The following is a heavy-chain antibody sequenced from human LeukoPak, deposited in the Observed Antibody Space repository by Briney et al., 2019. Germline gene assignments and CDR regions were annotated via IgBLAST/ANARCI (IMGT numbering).Heavy chain of an antibody. Sequence: PSETLSLTCTVSGGSISSYYWSWIRQPAGKGLEWIGRIYTSGSTNYNPSLKNRVTMSVDMSKNQFSLRLSSVTAADTAVYYCARQGGYGDYILVDYWGQGTRVAVSS. CDR3: ARQGGYGDYILVDY. J-gene: IGHJ4*02. D-gene: IGHD4-17*01. V-gene: IGHV4-4*07. CDR2: IYTSGST. CDR1: GGSISSYY.